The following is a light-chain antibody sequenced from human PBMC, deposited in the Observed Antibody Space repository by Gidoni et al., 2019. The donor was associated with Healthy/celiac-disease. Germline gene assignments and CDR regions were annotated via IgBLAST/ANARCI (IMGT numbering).Light chain of an antibody. Sequence: EIVLTQSPATLSLSPGERATLSCRASQSVSSYLAWYQQKPGQAPRLLIYDASNRATGIPARFSGSGSGTDFTLTISSLEPEDFAVYYCQQRSNWPLLTFGGXTKVGIK. J-gene: IGKJ4*01. CDR2: DAS. CDR3: QQRSNWPLLT. V-gene: IGKV3-11*01. CDR1: QSVSSY.